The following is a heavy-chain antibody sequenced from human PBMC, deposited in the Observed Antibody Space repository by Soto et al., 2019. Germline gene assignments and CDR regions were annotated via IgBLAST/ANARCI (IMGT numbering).Heavy chain of an antibody. V-gene: IGHV1-3*01. Sequence: ASVKVSCKASGYTFTSYAMHWVRQAPGQRLEWMGWINPVYGNTNYSQKFQGRVTITTDESTSTAYMELSSLRSEDTAVYYCASPPAPAAGTQYYYYGMDVWGQGTTVTVSS. CDR2: INPVYGNT. J-gene: IGHJ6*02. D-gene: IGHD6-13*01. CDR1: GYTFTSYA. CDR3: ASPPAPAAGTQYYYYGMDV.